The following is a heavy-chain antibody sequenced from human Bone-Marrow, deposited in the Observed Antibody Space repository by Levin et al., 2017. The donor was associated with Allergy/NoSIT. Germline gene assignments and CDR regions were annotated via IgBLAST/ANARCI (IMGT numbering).Heavy chain of an antibody. J-gene: IGHJ6*02. CDR2: ISYTGNA. CDR3: AKTTSRGGNYAYYGMDV. CDR1: GDSITSTTYY. D-gene: IGHD3-3*01. Sequence: SETLSLTCTVSGDSITSTTYYWGWIRQPPGKGLEWIGSISYTGNAYYNPSLKSRLTASVDTSTNQFSLNLRSVTAADTAVYFCAKTTSRGGNYAYYGMDVWGQGTTVTVSS. V-gene: IGHV4-39*07.